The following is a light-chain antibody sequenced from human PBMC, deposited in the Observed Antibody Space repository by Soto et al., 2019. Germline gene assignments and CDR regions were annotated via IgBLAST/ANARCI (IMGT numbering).Light chain of an antibody. CDR1: QTIIKY. CDR3: QQSYSTPRT. V-gene: IGKV1-39*01. J-gene: IGKJ1*01. Sequence: DIQMTQSPSSLSASVGDRVSITCRASQTIIKYLNWYQQKPGKAPKLLIYGASILQSGVPSRFSGSGSGTGFTLTISSLQPEDFATYYCQQSYSTPRTFGQGTKVEI. CDR2: GAS.